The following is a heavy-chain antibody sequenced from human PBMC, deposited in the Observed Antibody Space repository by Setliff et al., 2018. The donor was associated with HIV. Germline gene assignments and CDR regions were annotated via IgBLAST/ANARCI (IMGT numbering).Heavy chain of an antibody. CDR1: GFTFNSYE. Sequence: SLKISCAASGFTFNSYEMNWVRQAPGKGLEWVSYISSSGSTMYYADSVKGRFTISRDNAKNSLYLQMNSLRAEDTAVYHCARDRAGYYERYWHFDLWGRGTLVTVSS. D-gene: IGHD3-22*01. V-gene: IGHV3-48*03. CDR2: ISSSGSTM. CDR3: ARDRAGYYERYWHFDL. J-gene: IGHJ2*01.